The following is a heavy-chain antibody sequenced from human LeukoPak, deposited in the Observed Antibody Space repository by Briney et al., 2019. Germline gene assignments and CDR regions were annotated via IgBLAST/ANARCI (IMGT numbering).Heavy chain of an antibody. J-gene: IGHJ4*02. V-gene: IGHV3-48*01. D-gene: IGHD3-22*01. CDR1: GFTFNTYS. CDR2: ISSRSDTI. Sequence: GGSLRLSCAASGFTFNTYSLNWVRQAPGKGLAWVSYISSRSDTIYYADSVKGRFTISRDNAQNSLYLQMNSLRAEDTAVYYCARAGSIVYYDSSGLCDYWGQGTLVTVSS. CDR3: ARAGSIVYYDSSGLCDY.